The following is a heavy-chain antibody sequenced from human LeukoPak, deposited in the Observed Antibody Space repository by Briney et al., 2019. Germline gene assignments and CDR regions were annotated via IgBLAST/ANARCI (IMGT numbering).Heavy chain of an antibody. CDR1: GFTFSSYA. V-gene: IGHV3-23*01. J-gene: IGHJ4*02. CDR2: ISGSGGTK. Sequence: GGSLRLTCAASGFTFSSYAMSWVRQAPGKRLEWVSVISGSGGTKYHADSVKGRFTISRDNSKNTLYLQMNSLRAEDTAVYYCAKAQVGRWLQFDYWGQGTLVTVSS. CDR3: AKAQVGRWLQFDY. D-gene: IGHD5-24*01.